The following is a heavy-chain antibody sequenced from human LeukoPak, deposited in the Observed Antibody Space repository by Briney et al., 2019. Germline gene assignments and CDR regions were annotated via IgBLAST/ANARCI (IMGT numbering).Heavy chain of an antibody. J-gene: IGHJ4*02. Sequence: SETLSLTCTVSGGSISSGGYYWSWIRQHPGKGLEWIGYIYYSGSTYYNPSLKSRVTISVDTSKNQFSLKLISVTAADTAVYYCASLQYSSGWPFDYWGQGTLDTVSS. CDR2: IYYSGST. D-gene: IGHD6-19*01. CDR3: ASLQYSSGWPFDY. CDR1: GGSISSGGYY. V-gene: IGHV4-31*03.